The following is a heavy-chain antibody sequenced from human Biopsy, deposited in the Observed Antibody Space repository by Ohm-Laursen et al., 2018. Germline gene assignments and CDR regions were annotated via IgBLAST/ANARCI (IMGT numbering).Heavy chain of an antibody. D-gene: IGHD3-16*02. J-gene: IGHJ4*02. CDR1: GGSINSGGHF. V-gene: IGHV4-31*01. Sequence: SQTLSLTCSVSGGSINSGGHFWGWVRQSPGKGLEWIGYIYDNGDTYYNLSLMSLVSISADTSENQVSLRLNSVTAADTAVYYCTRVRTFGGVIGGYYFDSWGQGILVTVSS. CDR2: IYDNGDT. CDR3: TRVRTFGGVIGGYYFDS.